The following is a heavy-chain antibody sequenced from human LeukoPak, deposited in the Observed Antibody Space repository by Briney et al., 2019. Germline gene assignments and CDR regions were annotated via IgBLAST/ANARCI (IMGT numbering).Heavy chain of an antibody. J-gene: IGHJ4*02. CDR3: ANLSLDY. CDR1: GFTFSSYD. V-gene: IGHV3-23*01. CDR2: IDRTSDST. Sequence: PGGSLRLSCAASGFTFSSYDMNWVRQAPGKGLEWVSAIDRTSDSTYYADSVKGRFTISRDNSKNTLYLQMNSLRAEDTAVYYCANLSLDYWGQGTLVTVSS.